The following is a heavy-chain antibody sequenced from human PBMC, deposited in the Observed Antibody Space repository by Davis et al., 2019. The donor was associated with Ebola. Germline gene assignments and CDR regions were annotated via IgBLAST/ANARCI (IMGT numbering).Heavy chain of an antibody. Sequence: ASVKVSCKASGYTFTGYYMHWVRQAPGQGLEWMGWINPNSGGTNYAQKFQGRVTMTRDTSISTAYMELSRLRSEDTAVYYCARTPSGWQYYFDYWGQGTLVTVSS. CDR1: GYTFTGYY. J-gene: IGHJ4*02. CDR2: INPNSGGT. V-gene: IGHV1-2*02. D-gene: IGHD6-19*01. CDR3: ARTPSGWQYYFDY.